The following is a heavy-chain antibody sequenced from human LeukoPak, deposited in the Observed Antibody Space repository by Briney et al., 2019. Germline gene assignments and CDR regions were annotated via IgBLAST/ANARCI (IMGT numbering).Heavy chain of an antibody. Sequence: PGGSLRLSCAASGFTFSSYAMHWVRQAPGKRLEWVAVISYDGSNKYYADSVKGRFTISRDNSKNTLYLQMNSLRAEDTAVYYCARDRIGQTGYFDYWGQGTLVTVSS. CDR2: ISYDGSNK. V-gene: IGHV3-30*04. J-gene: IGHJ4*02. CDR1: GFTFSSYA. CDR3: ARDRIGQTGYFDY. D-gene: IGHD7-27*01.